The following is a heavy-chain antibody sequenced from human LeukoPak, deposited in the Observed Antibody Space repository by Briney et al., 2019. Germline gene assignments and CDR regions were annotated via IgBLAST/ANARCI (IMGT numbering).Heavy chain of an antibody. Sequence: EASVKVSCKVSGYTLTELSMHWVRQAPGKGLEWMGGFDPEDGETIYAQKFQGRVTMTEDTSTDTAYMELSSLRSEDTAVYYCATVPVVAATPHFDYWGQGTLVTVSS. CDR2: FDPEDGET. V-gene: IGHV1-24*01. D-gene: IGHD2-15*01. CDR3: ATVPVVAATPHFDY. J-gene: IGHJ4*02. CDR1: GYTLTELS.